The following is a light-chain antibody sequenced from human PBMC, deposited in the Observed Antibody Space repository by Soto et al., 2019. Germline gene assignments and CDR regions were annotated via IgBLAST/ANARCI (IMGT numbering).Light chain of an antibody. CDR3: QKYNAAPLT. CDR2: ATS. V-gene: IGKV1-9*01. J-gene: IGKJ1*01. CDR1: QDISSY. Sequence: IQLTQSPSSLSASVGDRVTVTCRASQDISSYLAWYQQKPGKAPKLLIYATSTLQSGVPSRFSGSGSGTDFTLTISSLQPEDVATYYCQKYNAAPLTFGQGTKVDI.